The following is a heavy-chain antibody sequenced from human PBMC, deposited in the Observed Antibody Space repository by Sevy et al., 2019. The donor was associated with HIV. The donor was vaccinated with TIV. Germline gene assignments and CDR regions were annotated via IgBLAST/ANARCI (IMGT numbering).Heavy chain of an antibody. J-gene: IGHJ6*02. D-gene: IGHD4-17*01. Sequence: ASVKVSCKASGGTFSSYAISWVRQAPGQGLEWMGRIIPILGIANYAQKFQGRVTITADKSTSTAYMELSSLGSEDTAVYYCARDIGGGYGDYYYGMDVWGQGTTVTVSS. CDR3: ARDIGGGYGDYYYGMDV. V-gene: IGHV1-69*04. CDR2: IIPILGIA. CDR1: GGTFSSYA.